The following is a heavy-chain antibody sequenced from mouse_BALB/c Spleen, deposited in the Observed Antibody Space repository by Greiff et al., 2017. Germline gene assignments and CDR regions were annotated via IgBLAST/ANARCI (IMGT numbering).Heavy chain of an antibody. D-gene: IGHD1-1*01. CDR2: IDPETGGT. V-gene: IGHV1-15*01. CDR1: GYTFTDYE. Sequence: QVQLKESGAELVRPGASVTLSCKASGYTFTDYEMHWVKQTPVHGLEWIGAIDPETGGTAYNQKFKGKATLTADKSSSTAYLQLSSLTSEDTAVYYCASYYDWYFDVWGAGTTVTVSS. CDR3: ASYYDWYFDV. J-gene: IGHJ1*01.